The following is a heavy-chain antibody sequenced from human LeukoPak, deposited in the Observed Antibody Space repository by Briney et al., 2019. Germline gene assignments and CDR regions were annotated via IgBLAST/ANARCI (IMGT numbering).Heavy chain of an antibody. CDR1: GYTFTRYY. V-gene: IGHV1-2*06. Sequence: ASVKVSCKASGYTFTRYYMHWVRQAPGQGLEWMGRINPNSGGTNYAQKFQGRVTMTRDTSISTAYMELSRLRSDDTAVYYCARVTGGELPDRDDAFDIWGQGTMVTVSS. CDR2: INPNSGGT. J-gene: IGHJ3*02. D-gene: IGHD1-26*01. CDR3: ARVTGGELPDRDDAFDI.